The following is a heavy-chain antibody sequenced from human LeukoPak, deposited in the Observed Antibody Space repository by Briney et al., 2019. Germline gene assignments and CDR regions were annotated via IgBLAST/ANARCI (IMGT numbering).Heavy chain of an antibody. CDR3: ARWLQFSMDV. Sequence: GGSLRLSCAASGFTFSSYSMNWVRQAPGKGLEWVSSISSSSSYIYYADSVKGRFTISRDNSKNTLYLQMNSLRAEDTAVYYCARWLQFSMDVWGKGTTVTVSS. V-gene: IGHV3-21*01. D-gene: IGHD5-24*01. CDR2: ISSSSSYI. J-gene: IGHJ6*04. CDR1: GFTFSSYS.